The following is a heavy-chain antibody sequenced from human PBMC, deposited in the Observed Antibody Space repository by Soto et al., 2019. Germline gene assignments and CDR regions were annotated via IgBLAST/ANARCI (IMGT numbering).Heavy chain of an antibody. D-gene: IGHD6-19*01. V-gene: IGHV1-8*01. CDR2: MNPNSGNT. Sequence: VQLVQSGDEVKKPGASVKVSCKASGYTFTSYDINWVRQATGQELEWMGWMNPNSGNTGYAQKFQGRVTMTRNTSKRTAYMELSSLRSEDTAVYYCARERTVAGNDYWGQGTLVTVSS. CDR1: GYTFTSYD. J-gene: IGHJ4*02. CDR3: ARERTVAGNDY.